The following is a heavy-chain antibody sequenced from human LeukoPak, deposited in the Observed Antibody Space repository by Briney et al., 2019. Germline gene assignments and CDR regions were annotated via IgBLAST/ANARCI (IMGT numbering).Heavy chain of an antibody. CDR1: GFTFSNYD. D-gene: IGHD2-2*01. J-gene: IGHJ3*02. CDR3: ARDLASQGRLYCSSTRCSKGAFDI. CDR2: IRYDGSNK. Sequence: GGSLRLSCATSGFTFSNYDMHWVRQAPGQGLEWVAFIRYDGSNKYYADSVKGRFTISRDNSKNTLWLQMDSLRAEDTALYYCARDLASQGRLYCSSTRCSKGAFDIWGQGTMVTVSS. V-gene: IGHV3-30*02.